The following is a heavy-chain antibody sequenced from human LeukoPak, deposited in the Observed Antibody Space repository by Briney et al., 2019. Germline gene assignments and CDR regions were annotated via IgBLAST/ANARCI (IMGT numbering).Heavy chain of an antibody. CDR1: GGSFSGYY. V-gene: IGHV4-34*01. Sequence: SETLSLTCAVYGGSFSGYYWSWIRQPPGKGLEWIGEINHSGSTNYNPSLKSRVTISVDTSKNQFSLKLSSVTAADTAVYYCARVEGTMVRGARNRDLGYWGQGTLVTVSS. CDR3: ARVEGTMVRGARNRDLGY. CDR2: INHSGST. D-gene: IGHD3-10*01. J-gene: IGHJ4*02.